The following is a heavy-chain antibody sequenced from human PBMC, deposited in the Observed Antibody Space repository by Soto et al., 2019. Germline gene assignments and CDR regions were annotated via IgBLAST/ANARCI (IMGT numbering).Heavy chain of an antibody. V-gene: IGHV1-69*13. CDR2: IIPIFGTA. D-gene: IGHD3-22*01. Sequence: SSVKFSCNASAGTFSSHAISSVRLALGQADEWMGGIIPIFGTANYAQKFQGRFTITADESTSTAYVELSSLRSEDTAVYYCAVTYYYDSSGYYVSSAFDIWGQGTMVT. CDR1: AGTFSSHA. CDR3: AVTYYYDSSGYYVSSAFDI. J-gene: IGHJ3*02.